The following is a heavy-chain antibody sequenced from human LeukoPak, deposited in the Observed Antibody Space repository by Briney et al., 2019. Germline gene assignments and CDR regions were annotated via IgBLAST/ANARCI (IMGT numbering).Heavy chain of an antibody. V-gene: IGHV4-30-4*01. CDR2: MYYSGST. CDR3: ARPYYYDSRIDP. J-gene: IGHJ5*02. Sequence: IXXGXXXWXXIRQPPGKGLEWIAYMYYSGSTYYNPSLKSRVTMSADTSKNQLSLKLSSVTAADTAVYYCARPYYYDSRIDPWGQGILVTVSS. D-gene: IGHD3-22*01. CDR1: IXXGXXX.